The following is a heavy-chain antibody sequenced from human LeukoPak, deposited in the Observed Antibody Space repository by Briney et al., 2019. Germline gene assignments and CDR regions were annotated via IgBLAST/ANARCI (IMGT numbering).Heavy chain of an antibody. CDR1: GFTFSSYA. J-gene: IGHJ4*02. D-gene: IGHD5-12*01. V-gene: IGHV3-23*01. CDR2: ISGSGGST. CDR3: AKDGRGYSGYDSDYFDY. Sequence: GGSLRLSCAASGFTFSSYAMSWVRQAPGKGLEWVSAISGSGGSTYYADSVKGRFTISRDNSKNTLYLQMNSLRAEDTAVYYCAKDGRGYSGYDSDYFDYWGQGTLVTVSS.